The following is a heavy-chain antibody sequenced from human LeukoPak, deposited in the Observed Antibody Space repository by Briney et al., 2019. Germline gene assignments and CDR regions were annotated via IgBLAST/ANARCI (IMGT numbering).Heavy chain of an antibody. V-gene: IGHV3-11*01. Sequence: SGGSLRLSCAASGFTFSDYYMSWIRQAPGKGLEWVSYISSSGSTIYYADSVKGRFTISRDNAKNSLYLQMNSLRAEDTAVYYCARDLMNRLWTFDYWAREPWSPSPQ. CDR1: GFTFSDYY. CDR3: ARDLMNRLWTFDY. CDR2: ISSSGSTI. D-gene: IGHD5-18*01. J-gene: IGHJ4*02.